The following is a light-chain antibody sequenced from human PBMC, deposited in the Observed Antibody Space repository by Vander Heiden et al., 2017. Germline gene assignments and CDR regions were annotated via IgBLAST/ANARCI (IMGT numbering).Light chain of an antibody. J-gene: IGLJ3*02. CDR2: SNN. V-gene: IGLV1-44*01. Sequence: VTISCSGSSSNIGSNTVNWYQQLPGTAPKLLIYSNNQRPSGVPDRFSGSKSGTPASLAISGLQAEEEADYYCAAWDDSLNGWVFGGGTKLTVL. CDR3: AAWDDSLNGWV. CDR1: SSNIGSNT.